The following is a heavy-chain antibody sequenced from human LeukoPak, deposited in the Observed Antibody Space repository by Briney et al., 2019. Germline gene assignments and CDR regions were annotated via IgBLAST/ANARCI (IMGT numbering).Heavy chain of an antibody. CDR1: GGSFSGYY. V-gene: IGHV4-34*01. CDR3: ARGPYCSGGSCYFRPNWFDP. CDR2: INHSGST. J-gene: IGHJ5*02. Sequence: SETLSLTCAVYGGSFSGYYWSWIRQPPGKGLEWIGEINHSGSTNYNPSLKSRVTISVDTSKNQSSLKLSSVTAADTAVYYCARGPYCSGGSCYFRPNWFDPWGQGTLVTVSS. D-gene: IGHD2-15*01.